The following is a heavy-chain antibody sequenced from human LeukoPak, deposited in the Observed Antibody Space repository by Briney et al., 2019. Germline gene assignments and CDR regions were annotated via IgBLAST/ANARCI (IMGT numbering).Heavy chain of an antibody. Sequence: GGSLRLSCAASGFTFSSYAMSWVRQAPGKGLEWVSVIYSGGSTYYADSMKGRFTISRDDSKNTLYLQMNSLRAEDTAVYYCARDFGAVTAEVDYWGQGTLVTVSS. CDR2: IYSGGST. CDR1: GFTFSSYA. D-gene: IGHD2-21*02. V-gene: IGHV3-66*01. CDR3: ARDFGAVTAEVDY. J-gene: IGHJ4*02.